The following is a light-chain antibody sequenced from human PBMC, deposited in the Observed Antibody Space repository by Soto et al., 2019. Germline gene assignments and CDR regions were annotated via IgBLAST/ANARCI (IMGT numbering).Light chain of an antibody. CDR3: QQRSKWPPGPVT. CDR1: QSVSSY. Sequence: EIVLTQSPATLSLSPGERATLSCRASQSVSSYLAWYQQKPGQAPRLLIYDASNRATGIPARFSGSGSGTDFTLTISSLEPEDFAVYYCQQRSKWPPGPVTFGQGTKLEIK. CDR2: DAS. J-gene: IGKJ2*01. V-gene: IGKV3-11*01.